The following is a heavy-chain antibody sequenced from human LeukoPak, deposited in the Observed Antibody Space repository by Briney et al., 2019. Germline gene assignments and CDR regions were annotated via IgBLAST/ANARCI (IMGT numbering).Heavy chain of an antibody. J-gene: IGHJ5*02. CDR3: ARQPTIAASDSWFDP. D-gene: IGHD6-6*01. CDR1: GGSISSYY. V-gene: IGHV4-59*01. Sequence: SETLSLTCTVSGGSISSYYRSWIRQPPGRGLEWIGYIYYSGSTNYNPSLRSRVAISVDTSKNQFSLKLRLVTAADTAVYYRARQPTIAASDSWFDPWGQGTLVTVSS. CDR2: IYYSGST.